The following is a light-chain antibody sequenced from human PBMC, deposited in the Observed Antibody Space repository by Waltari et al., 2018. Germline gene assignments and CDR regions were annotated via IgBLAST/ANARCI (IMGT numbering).Light chain of an antibody. V-gene: IGKV3-15*01. CDR1: QSVSSN. Sequence: EIVMTQSPATLSVSPGERATLYCRASQSVSSNLAWYQQKPGQAPRLLIYGASTRATGIPARFSGSGSGTEFTLTISSLQSEDFAVYYCQQYNNWGYTFGQGTKLEIK. CDR3: QQYNNWGYT. J-gene: IGKJ2*01. CDR2: GAS.